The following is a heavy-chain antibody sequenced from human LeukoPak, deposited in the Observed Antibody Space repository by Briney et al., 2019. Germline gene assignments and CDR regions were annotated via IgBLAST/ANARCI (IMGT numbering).Heavy chain of an antibody. J-gene: IGHJ4*02. CDR1: GFTFSGSA. CDR3: TRREDHNIKRIVGATSFDY. Sequence: GGSLRLSCAASGFTFSGSAMHWVRQASGKGLEWVGRIRSKANSYATAYAASVKGRFTISRDDSKNTAYLQMNSLKTEDTAVYYCTRREDHNIKRIVGATSFDYWGQGTLVTVSS. V-gene: IGHV3-73*01. CDR2: IRSKANSYAT. D-gene: IGHD1-26*01.